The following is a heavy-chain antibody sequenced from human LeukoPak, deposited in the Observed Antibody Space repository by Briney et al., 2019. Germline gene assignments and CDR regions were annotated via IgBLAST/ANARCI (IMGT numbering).Heavy chain of an antibody. CDR1: GASISSGYY. D-gene: IGHD7-27*01. CDR2: IYHSGST. V-gene: IGHV4-38-2*02. CDR3: ARGFFLGRAGWLDP. Sequence: SETLSLTCTVSGASISSGYYWGWIRQPPGKGLEWIGSIYHSGSTYYNPSLKSRVTISVDTSKNQFSLKLSSVTAADTAVYYCARGFFLGRAGWLDPWGQGTLVTVSS. J-gene: IGHJ5*02.